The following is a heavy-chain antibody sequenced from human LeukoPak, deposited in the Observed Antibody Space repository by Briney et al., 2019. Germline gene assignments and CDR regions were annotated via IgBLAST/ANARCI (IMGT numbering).Heavy chain of an antibody. V-gene: IGHV1-8*03. Sequence: ASVKVSCKASGYTFTSYDINWVRQATGQGLEWMGWMNPNSGNTGYAQKFQGRVTITRNTSISTAYMELSSLRSEDTAVYYCARDGRIIAASGYYMDVWGKGTTVTVSS. D-gene: IGHD6-25*01. CDR1: GYTFTSYD. CDR3: ARDGRIIAASGYYMDV. CDR2: MNPNSGNT. J-gene: IGHJ6*03.